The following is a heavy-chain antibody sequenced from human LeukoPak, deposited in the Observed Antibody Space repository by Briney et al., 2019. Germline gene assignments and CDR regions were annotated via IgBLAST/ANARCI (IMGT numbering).Heavy chain of an antibody. D-gene: IGHD3-10*01. CDR3: ARGPAGGYYGSGSYFDY. CDR2: ISAYNGNT. Sequence: ASVKVSCKASGYTFTSYGISWMRQAPGQGLEWMGWISAYNGNTNYAQKLQGRVTMTTDTSTSTAYMELRSLRSDDTAVYYCARGPAGGYYGSGSYFDYWGQGTLVTVSS. CDR1: GYTFTSYG. V-gene: IGHV1-18*04. J-gene: IGHJ4*02.